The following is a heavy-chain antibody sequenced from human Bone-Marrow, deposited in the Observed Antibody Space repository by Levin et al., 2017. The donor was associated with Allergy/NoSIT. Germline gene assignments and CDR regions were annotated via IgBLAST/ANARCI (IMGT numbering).Heavy chain of an antibody. CDR3: ARDGLGVTVGGPDYFDY. J-gene: IGHJ4*02. D-gene: IGHD3-16*01. CDR1: GFTFSSYG. CDR2: IWYDGSNK. V-gene: IGHV3-33*01. Sequence: GGSLRLSCAASGFTFSSYGMHWVRQAPGKGLEWVAVIWYDGSNKYYADSVKGRFTISRDNSKNTLYLQMNSLRAEDTAVYYCARDGLGVTVGGPDYFDYWGQGTLVTVSS.